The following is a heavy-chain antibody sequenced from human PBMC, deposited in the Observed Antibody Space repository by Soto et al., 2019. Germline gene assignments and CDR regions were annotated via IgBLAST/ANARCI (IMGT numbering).Heavy chain of an antibody. Sequence: ASVKVSCKASGYTFTSYYMHWVRQAPGQGLEWMGIISPSGGSTSYAQKFQGRVTMTRDTSTSTVYMELSSLRSEDTAVCYCARGVPKGYDILTGYYGVGYYYYGMDVWGQGTTVTVSS. CDR2: ISPSGGST. D-gene: IGHD3-9*01. J-gene: IGHJ6*02. V-gene: IGHV1-46*01. CDR3: ARGVPKGYDILTGYYGVGYYYYGMDV. CDR1: GYTFTSYY.